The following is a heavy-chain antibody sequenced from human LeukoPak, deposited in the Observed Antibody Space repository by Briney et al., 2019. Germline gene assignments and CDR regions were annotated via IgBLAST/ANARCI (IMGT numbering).Heavy chain of an antibody. CDR2: IDWDDDK. Sequence: SGPALVKPTQTLTLTCTFSGFSLSTSGMCVSWIRQPPGKALEWLARIDWDDDKYYSTSLKTRLTISKDTSKNQVVLTMTNMDPVDTATYYCARIGSSGYYYAYYFDYWGQGTLVTVSS. V-gene: IGHV2-70*11. J-gene: IGHJ4*02. CDR1: GFSLSTSGMC. CDR3: ARIGSSGYYYAYYFDY. D-gene: IGHD3-22*01.